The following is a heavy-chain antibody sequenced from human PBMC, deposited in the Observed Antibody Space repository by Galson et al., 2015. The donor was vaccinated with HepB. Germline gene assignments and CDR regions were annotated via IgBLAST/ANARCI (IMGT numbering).Heavy chain of an antibody. CDR3: ARDKSWRSGWELYYYNYMDV. D-gene: IGHD6-19*01. CDR1: GFTFSSYW. J-gene: IGHJ6*03. Sequence: SLRLSCAASGFTFSSYWMSWVRQAPGKGLEWVANIKQDGSEEYYVDSVKGRFTISRDNAKNSLYLQMNSLRAEDTAVYYCARDKSWRSGWELYYYNYMDVWGKGTTVTVSS. CDR2: IKQDGSEE. V-gene: IGHV3-7*01.